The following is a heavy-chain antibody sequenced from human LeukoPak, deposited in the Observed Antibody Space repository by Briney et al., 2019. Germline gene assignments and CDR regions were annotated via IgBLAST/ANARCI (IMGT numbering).Heavy chain of an antibody. CDR2: IKQDGSEK. V-gene: IGHV3-7*01. CDR1: GFTFSSYW. Sequence: GGSLRLSCAASGFTFSSYWMSWVRQAPGKGLEWVANIKQDGSEKYYVDSVKGRFTISKDNAKNSLYLQMNSLRAEDTAVYYCARMGAYTAMVVDYWGQGTLVTVSS. J-gene: IGHJ4*02. D-gene: IGHD5-18*01. CDR3: ARMGAYTAMVVDY.